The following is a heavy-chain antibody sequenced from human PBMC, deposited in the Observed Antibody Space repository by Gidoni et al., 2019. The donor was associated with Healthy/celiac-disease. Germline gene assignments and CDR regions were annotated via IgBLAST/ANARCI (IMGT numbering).Heavy chain of an antibody. V-gene: IGHV4-59*01. D-gene: IGHD4-17*01. Sequence: QVQLQESGPGLVKPSETLSLTCTVSGGSISSYYWSWIRQPPGKGLEWIGYIYYSGSTNYNPSLKSRVTISVDTSKNQFSLKLSSVTAADTAVYYCARGVGTYGDSDWVDYWGQGTLVTVSS. J-gene: IGHJ4*02. CDR3: ARGVGTYGDSDWVDY. CDR2: IYYSGST. CDR1: GGSISSYY.